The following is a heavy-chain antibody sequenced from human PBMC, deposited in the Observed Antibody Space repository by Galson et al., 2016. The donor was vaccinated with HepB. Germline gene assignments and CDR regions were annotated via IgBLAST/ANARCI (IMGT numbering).Heavy chain of an antibody. CDR1: GFTFSSVW. CDR3: ALYYYDSSGFVEYLQH. V-gene: IGHV3-7*03. J-gene: IGHJ1*01. D-gene: IGHD3-22*01. CDR2: IKPDGSEK. Sequence: SLRLSCATSGFTFSSVWMSWVRQAPGKGLEWVANIKPDGSEKYYVDSLKGRFTISRDNAENSLYLQMNSLRAEDTAVYYCALYYYDSSGFVEYLQHWGQGTRVTVSS.